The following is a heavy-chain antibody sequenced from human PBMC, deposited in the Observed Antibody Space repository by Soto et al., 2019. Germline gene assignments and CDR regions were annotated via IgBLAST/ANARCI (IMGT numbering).Heavy chain of an antibody. V-gene: IGHV4-59*01. CDR2: IYDSGST. CDR3: ARDGGMVGAEGAFDI. Sequence: SETLSLTCTVSGGPISTYYWSWIRRPPGKGLEWIGYIYDSGSTNNNPSLKSRVTISVDTSKNQFSLKLSSVTAVDTAVYYCARDGGMVGAEGAFDIWGQGTMVTVSS. J-gene: IGHJ3*02. D-gene: IGHD1-26*01. CDR1: GGPISTYY.